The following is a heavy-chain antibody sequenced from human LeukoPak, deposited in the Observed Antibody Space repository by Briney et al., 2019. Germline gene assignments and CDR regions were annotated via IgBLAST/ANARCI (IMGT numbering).Heavy chain of an antibody. CDR2: ISVSSSTI. CDR1: GFTFNSYN. J-gene: IGHJ4*02. D-gene: IGHD5-12*01. CDR3: ARLGLGYYFDY. V-gene: IGHV3-48*02. Sequence: GGSLRLSCAVSGFTFNSYNMNWVRQAPGKGLEWVSYISVSSSTIYYADSVKGRFTTSRDNAKNSLYLQMNSLRDDDTAVYYCARLGLGYYFDYWGQGTRVTVSS.